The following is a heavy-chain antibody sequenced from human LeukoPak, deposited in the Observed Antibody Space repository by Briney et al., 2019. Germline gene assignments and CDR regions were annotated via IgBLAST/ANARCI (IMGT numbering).Heavy chain of an antibody. D-gene: IGHD3-22*01. CDR1: GYNFTSYW. CDR3: ARHQYYYDSSGYYPNDAFDI. V-gene: IGHV5-51*01. Sequence: GESLKISCKGSGYNFTSYWIGWVRQMPGKGLEWMGIIYPGDSDTRYSPSFQGQVTISADKSISTAYLQWSSLKASDTAMYYCARHQYYYDSSGYYPNDAFDIWGQGTMVTVSS. J-gene: IGHJ3*02. CDR2: IYPGDSDT.